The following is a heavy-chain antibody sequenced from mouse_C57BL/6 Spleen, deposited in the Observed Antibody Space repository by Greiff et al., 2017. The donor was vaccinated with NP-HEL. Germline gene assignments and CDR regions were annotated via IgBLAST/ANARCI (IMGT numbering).Heavy chain of an antibody. CDR1: GFSLTSYG. Sequence: QVQLQQSGPGLVQPSQSLSITCTVSGFSLTSYGVHWVRQSPGKGLEWLGVICRGGSTDYNAAFMSRLSITKENTKSQVFFKMHSLQAADTGIYYCAKNSDYGSSPLPMDYGGQGTSVTVSS. D-gene: IGHD1-1*01. J-gene: IGHJ4*01. V-gene: IGHV2-5*01. CDR2: ICRGGST. CDR3: AKNSDYGSSPLPMDY.